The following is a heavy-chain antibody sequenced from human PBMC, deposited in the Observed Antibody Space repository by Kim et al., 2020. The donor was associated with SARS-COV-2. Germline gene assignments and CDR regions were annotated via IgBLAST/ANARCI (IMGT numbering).Heavy chain of an antibody. V-gene: IGHV1-8*01. J-gene: IGHJ4*02. D-gene: IGHD3-10*01. CDR3: AREGMGRGPTPNDY. Sequence: ASVKVSCKTSGYTFTTYDINWVRQAAGQGLEWMGWMNPNSGNTGYAQKFRGRVTMTRNASINTAYMELSSLTSEDTAVYYCAREGMGRGPTPNDYWGQGTLVTVSS. CDR1: GYTFTTYD. CDR2: MNPNSGNT.